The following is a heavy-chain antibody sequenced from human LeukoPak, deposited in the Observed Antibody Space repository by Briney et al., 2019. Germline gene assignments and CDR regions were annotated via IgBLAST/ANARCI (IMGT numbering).Heavy chain of an antibody. D-gene: IGHD6-13*01. Sequence: PSETLSLTFVVSGGAISSGDYSWGWIRQPPGRGLEWIGYIWHSGHTNYNPSLRSRVTISVARSNNQFSLRLSSVTAADTAVYYCARARESMATAGSYFDYWGQGTLVTVSS. CDR3: ARARESMATAGSYFDY. J-gene: IGHJ4*02. CDR1: GGAISSGDYS. CDR2: IWHSGHT. V-gene: IGHV4-30-2*01.